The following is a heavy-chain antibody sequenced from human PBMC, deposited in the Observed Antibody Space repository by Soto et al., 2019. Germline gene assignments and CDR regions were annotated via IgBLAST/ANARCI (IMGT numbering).Heavy chain of an antibody. CDR3: ARDYGPEGTHHYYFGYDV. J-gene: IGHJ6*02. Sequence: QVQLVESGGGVVQPGRSLRLSCAASGFRFRSFAIHWVRQTPGKGLEWVATISYDGSNTYYAASVKGRFTISRDNTENTLALQMNSLRTEDTDVYFCARDYGPEGTHHYYFGYDVWGQGTTVTVSS. V-gene: IGHV3-30-3*01. D-gene: IGHD3-10*01. CDR1: GFRFRSFA. CDR2: ISYDGSNT.